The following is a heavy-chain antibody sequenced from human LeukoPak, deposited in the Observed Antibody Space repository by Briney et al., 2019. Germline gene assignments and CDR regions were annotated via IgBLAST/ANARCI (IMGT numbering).Heavy chain of an antibody. CDR2: IIPIFGTA. CDR1: GGTFSSYA. V-gene: IGHV1-69*13. Sequence: SVTVSRKASGGTFSSYAISWVRQAPGQGLEWMGGIIPIFGTANYAQKFQGRVTITADESTSTAYMELSSLRSEDTAVYYCARNTVTTSGFDYWGQGTLVTVSS. CDR3: ARNTVTTSGFDY. D-gene: IGHD4-17*01. J-gene: IGHJ4*02.